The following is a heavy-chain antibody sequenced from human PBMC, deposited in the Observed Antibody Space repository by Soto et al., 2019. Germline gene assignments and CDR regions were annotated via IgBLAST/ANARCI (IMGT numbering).Heavy chain of an antibody. D-gene: IGHD3-22*01. J-gene: IGHJ4*02. CDR2: IIPMFGSA. CDR3: ASETAVVITKAWSR. CDR1: GGTFSSYV. V-gene: IGHV1-69*12. Sequence: QVQLVQSGAEVKKPGSSVKVSCKASGGTFSSYVISWVRQAPGQGLEWMGGIIPMFGSATYAQKFQGRVTITADESTSTAYMELSSLRSEDTAVYSCASETAVVITKAWSRWGQGTLVTVSP.